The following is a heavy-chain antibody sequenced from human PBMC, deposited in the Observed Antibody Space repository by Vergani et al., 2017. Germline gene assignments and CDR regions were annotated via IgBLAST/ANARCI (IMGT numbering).Heavy chain of an antibody. Sequence: QVQLQESGPGLVKPSQTLSLTCTVSGGSISSGSYYWSWIRQPAGKGLEWIGRIYTSGSTNYNPSLKSRVTISVDTSKNQFSLKLSSVTAADTAVYYCARDLSKDGDPYYYYYYYMDVWGKGP. V-gene: IGHV4-61*02. J-gene: IGHJ6*03. CDR3: ARDLSKDGDPYYYYYYYMDV. CDR2: IYTSGST. CDR1: GGSISSGSYY. D-gene: IGHD4-17*01.